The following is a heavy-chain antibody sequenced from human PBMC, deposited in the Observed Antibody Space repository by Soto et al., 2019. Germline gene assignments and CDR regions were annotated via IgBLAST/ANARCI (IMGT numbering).Heavy chain of an antibody. D-gene: IGHD2-2*01. Sequence: GGSLRLSCAASGFTFIRSAMNWGRQAPGKGLEWVSGISYSGGTTYYADSVKGRFTISRDNSKNTLYLQINSLRAEDTAVYYCAKFHCSSTSCLFWGQGTLVT. J-gene: IGHJ4*02. CDR3: AKFHCSSTSCLF. CDR2: ISYSGGTT. V-gene: IGHV3-23*01. CDR1: GFTFIRSA.